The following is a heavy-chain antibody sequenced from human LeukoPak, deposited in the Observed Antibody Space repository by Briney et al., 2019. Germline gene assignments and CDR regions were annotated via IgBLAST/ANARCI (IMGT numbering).Heavy chain of an antibody. J-gene: IGHJ4*02. CDR2: ISNSSRYI. D-gene: IGHD3-10*01. V-gene: IGHV3-21*01. CDR3: ARDLIPSISIGRGVIQSPC. CDR1: GFTFSSYS. Sequence: PGGSLRLSCAASGFTFSSYSMNWARQAPGKGLEWVSSISNSSRYIYYADSVKGRFTISRDNAKNSLYLQMSGLRVEDTAVYDCARDLIPSISIGRGVIQSPCWGQGTLVTVSS.